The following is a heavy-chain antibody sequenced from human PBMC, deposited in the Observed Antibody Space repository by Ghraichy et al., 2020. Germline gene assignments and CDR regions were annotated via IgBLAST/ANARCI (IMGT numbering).Heavy chain of an antibody. J-gene: IGHJ6*02. D-gene: IGHD2/OR15-2a*01. CDR2: IYYSGST. CDR3: ARGGTFYFYYYYGMDV. Sequence: SETLSLTCTVSGGSISSGGYYWSWIRQHPGKGLEWIGYIYYSGSTYYNPSLKSRVTISVDTSKNQFSLKLSSVTAADTAVYYCARGGTFYFYYYYGMDVWGQGTTVTVSS. V-gene: IGHV4-31*03. CDR1: GGSISSGGYY.